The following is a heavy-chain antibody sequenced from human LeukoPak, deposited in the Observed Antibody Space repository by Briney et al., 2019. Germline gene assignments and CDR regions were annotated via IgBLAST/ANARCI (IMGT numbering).Heavy chain of an antibody. J-gene: IGHJ6*02. CDR1: GFTFDDYN. CDR3: AKDMAVFGGAQTYYGVDV. V-gene: IGHV3-43*01. Sequence: GGSLRLSCATSGFTFDDYNMHWVRQAPGKGLEWVSFINWDGDNAYYADSVKGRFTISRDNSKKSLYLQMNSLRTEDTAVYHCAKDMAVFGGAQTYYGVDVWGQGTTVTVSS. D-gene: IGHD3-3*01. CDR2: INWDGDNA.